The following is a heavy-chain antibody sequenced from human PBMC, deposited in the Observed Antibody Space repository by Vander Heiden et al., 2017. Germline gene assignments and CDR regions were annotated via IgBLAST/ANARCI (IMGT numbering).Heavy chain of an antibody. Sequence: QVQLQQWGAGLLKPSETLSLTCAVYGGSFSGYYWSWIRQPPGKGLEWIGEINHSRSTNYNPSLKSRVTISVDTSKNQFSLKLSSVIAADTAVYYCASLQITMVRGVIITEWFDPWGQGTLVTVSS. CDR1: GGSFSGYY. D-gene: IGHD3-10*01. V-gene: IGHV4-34*01. CDR2: INHSRST. J-gene: IGHJ5*02. CDR3: ASLQITMVRGVIITEWFDP.